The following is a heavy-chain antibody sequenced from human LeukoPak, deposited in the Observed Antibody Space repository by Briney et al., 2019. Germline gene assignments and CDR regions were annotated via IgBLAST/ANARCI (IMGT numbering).Heavy chain of an antibody. V-gene: IGHV3-21*01. CDR2: ISTSSSYI. CDR3: ARDRDPGYYDTNGYRRVNAFDF. Sequence: GGSLRLSCAASGFTFSSQSMNWVRQAPGKGLEWVSSISTSSSYIYYADSVKGRFTISRDNAKNSLYLQMNSLRAEDTAVYYCARDRDPGYYDTNGYRRVNAFDFWGQGTMVTVSS. D-gene: IGHD3-22*01. J-gene: IGHJ3*01. CDR1: GFTFSSQS.